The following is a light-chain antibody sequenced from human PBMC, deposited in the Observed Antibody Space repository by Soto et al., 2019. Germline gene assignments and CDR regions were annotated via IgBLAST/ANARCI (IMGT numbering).Light chain of an antibody. CDR2: ENN. CDR3: QSYDSDFVV. CDR1: SGSIANNY. V-gene: IGLV6-57*04. J-gene: IGLJ2*01. Sequence: NFMLTQPHSVSESPGKKLSISCTCSSGSIANNYVQWYQQRPGSAPTTVIYENNQRLSGVPDRFSGSTDGSSNSASLTSSGLQTEDEADYYCQSYDSDFVVFGGGTKLTVL.